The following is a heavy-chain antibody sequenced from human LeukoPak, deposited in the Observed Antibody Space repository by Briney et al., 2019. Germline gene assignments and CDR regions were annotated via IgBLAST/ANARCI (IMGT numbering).Heavy chain of an antibody. Sequence: HGESLKISCKGSGYRFTDYWIGWVRQMPGKGLEWMGIIYPGDSDTRYSPSFQGQVTISADKSINTAHLQWSSLKASDTATYYCARGAAGTTPDYYYFGLDVWGQGTTVRVSS. CDR1: GYRFTDYW. J-gene: IGHJ6*02. CDR2: IYPGDSDT. V-gene: IGHV5-51*01. D-gene: IGHD1-7*01. CDR3: ARGAAGTTPDYYYFGLDV.